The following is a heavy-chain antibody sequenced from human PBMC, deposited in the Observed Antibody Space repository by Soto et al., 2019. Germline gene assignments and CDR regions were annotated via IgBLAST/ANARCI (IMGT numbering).Heavy chain of an antibody. CDR3: ARDHRSLGDYYGIDV. CDR1: GDSIISSGFY. J-gene: IGHJ6*02. Sequence: QVQLQESGPGLVKPSQTLSLTCSVSGDSIISSGFYWSWIRQHPGKALEWIGYIHYTGSTSYNQSLKSRLAISLDASKNQFSLSLSSVTSADTAVYYCARDHRSLGDYYGIDVWGQGTTVTVSS. V-gene: IGHV4-31*03. D-gene: IGHD3-10*01. CDR2: IHYTGST.